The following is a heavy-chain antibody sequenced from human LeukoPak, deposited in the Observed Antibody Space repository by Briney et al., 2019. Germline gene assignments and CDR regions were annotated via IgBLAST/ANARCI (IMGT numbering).Heavy chain of an antibody. CDR3: ARHAEQLVQGWFDP. J-gene: IGHJ5*02. CDR1: GGSFSGYY. D-gene: IGHD6-6*01. V-gene: IGHV4-34*01. Sequence: PSEALSLTCAVYGGSFSGYYWSWIRQPPGKGLEWIGEINHSGSTNYNPSLKSRVTISVDTSKNQFSLKLSSVTAADTAVYYCARHAEQLVQGWFDPWGQGTLVTVSS. CDR2: INHSGST.